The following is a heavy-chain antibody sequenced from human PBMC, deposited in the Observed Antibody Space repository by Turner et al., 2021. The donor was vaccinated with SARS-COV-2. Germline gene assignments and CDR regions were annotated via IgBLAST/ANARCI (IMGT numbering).Heavy chain of an antibody. Sequence: QVQLVDSGCGVVQPVRSLILSCAASVFTFSSYGMHGVRQAPGKGLEWVAVIEEDGSNKYYADTVKGRINIYRDNAKNTLYLQMNSLRAEDTAGDYCAKDGAPFLLYFGETTFYVDYWGQGTLVTVSS. CDR2: IEEDGSNK. J-gene: IGHJ4*02. CDR1: VFTFSSYG. CDR3: AKDGAPFLLYFGETTFYVDY. V-gene: IGHV3-30*18. D-gene: IGHD3-10*01.